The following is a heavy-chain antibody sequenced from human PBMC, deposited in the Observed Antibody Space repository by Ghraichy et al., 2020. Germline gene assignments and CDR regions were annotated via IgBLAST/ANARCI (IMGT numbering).Heavy chain of an antibody. CDR1: GGSFSGYY. J-gene: IGHJ4*02. Sequence: ESLNISCAVYGGSFSGYYWSWIRQPPGKGLEWIGEINHSGSTNYNPSLKSRVTISVDTSKNQFSLKLSSVTAADTAVYYCASPARYSSSWSFDYWGQGTLVTVSS. CDR3: ASPARYSSSWSFDY. V-gene: IGHV4-34*01. D-gene: IGHD6-13*01. CDR2: INHSGST.